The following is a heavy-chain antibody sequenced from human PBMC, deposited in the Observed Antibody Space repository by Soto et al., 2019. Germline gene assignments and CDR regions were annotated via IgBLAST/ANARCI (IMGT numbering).Heavy chain of an antibody. CDR2: ISYDGTDK. CDR3: AKDFGAWSDS. CDR1: GFAFSTYG. J-gene: IGHJ5*02. Sequence: QVHLVESGGGVVQPGRSLTISCVGSGFAFSTYGMHWVRQAPAKGLEWVALISYDGTDKYYADSVKGRFSISRDNSKKTLSLQMDSLRPEDTAVYYYAKDFGAWSDSWGQGTLVNVSS. V-gene: IGHV3-30*18. D-gene: IGHD6-19*01.